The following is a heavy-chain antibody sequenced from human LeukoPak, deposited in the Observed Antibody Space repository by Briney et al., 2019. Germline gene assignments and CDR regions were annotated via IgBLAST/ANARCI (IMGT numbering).Heavy chain of an antibody. D-gene: IGHD1-26*01. J-gene: IGHJ3*02. Sequence: GGSLSLSCAASGFTFSSYSMNWVRHGPGQGRMGGSYISSSSSIIYYADSVKGRVTISRDNAKNSLYLQMNSLRDEDTAVYYCARDSPLVGATPEDAFDIWGQGTMVTVSS. CDR2: ISSSSSII. CDR3: ARDSPLVGATPEDAFDI. V-gene: IGHV3-48*02. CDR1: GFTFSSYS.